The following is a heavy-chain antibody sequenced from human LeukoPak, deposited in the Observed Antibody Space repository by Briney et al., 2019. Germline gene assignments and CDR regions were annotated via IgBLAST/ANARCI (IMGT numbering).Heavy chain of an antibody. CDR1: GFTFSSYA. CDR3: ARDYDSSGYPDCYFDY. V-gene: IGHV3-30-3*01. CDR2: ISYDGSNK. J-gene: IGHJ4*02. Sequence: GGSLRLSCAASGFTFSSYAMHWVRQAPGKGLEWVAVISYDGSNKYYADSVKGRFTISRDNSKNTLYLQMNSLRAEGTAVYYCARDYDSSGYPDCYFDYWGQGTLVTVSS. D-gene: IGHD3-22*01.